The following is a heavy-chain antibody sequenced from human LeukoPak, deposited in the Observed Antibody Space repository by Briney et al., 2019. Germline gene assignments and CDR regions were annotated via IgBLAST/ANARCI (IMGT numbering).Heavy chain of an antibody. D-gene: IGHD5-18*01. CDR1: GGSISSSSYY. V-gene: IGHV4-39*07. CDR2: IYYSGST. Sequence: SETLSLTCTVSGGSISSSSYYWGWIRQPPGKGLEWIGSIYYSGSTYYHPSLKSRVTISVDTSKNQFSLKLSSVTAADTAVYYCARASPGYSYGSDIWGQGTMVTVSS. CDR3: ARASPGYSYGSDI. J-gene: IGHJ3*02.